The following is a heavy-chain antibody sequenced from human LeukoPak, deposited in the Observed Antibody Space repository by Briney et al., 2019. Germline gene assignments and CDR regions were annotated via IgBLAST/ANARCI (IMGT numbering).Heavy chain of an antibody. D-gene: IGHD4-17*01. CDR1: GYTFTSYY. CDR2: SNPSGSST. CDR3: TREAGYGDFDY. V-gene: IGHV1-46*01. J-gene: IGHJ4*02. Sequence: ASVKVSCKASGYTFTSYYIHWVRQVPGQGLEWMGISNPSGSSTRYAQRFQGRVTMTSDTSTSTVYLELSSLRSEDTAVYYCTREAGYGDFDYWGQGTLVTVSS.